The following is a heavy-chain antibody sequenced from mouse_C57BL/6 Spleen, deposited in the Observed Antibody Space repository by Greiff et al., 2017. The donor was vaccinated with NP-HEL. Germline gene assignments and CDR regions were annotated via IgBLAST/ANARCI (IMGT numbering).Heavy chain of an antibody. D-gene: IGHD2-3*01. CDR2: IDPSDSYT. CDR1: GYTFTSYW. V-gene: IGHV1-50*01. J-gene: IGHJ2*01. Sequence: QVQLKQPGAELVKPGASVKLSCKASGYTFTSYWMQWVKQRPGQGLEWIGEIDPSDSYTNYNQKFKGKATLPVDTSSSTAYMQLSSLTSEDSAVYYCARGWDSNFDYWGQGTTLTVSS. CDR3: ARGWDSNFDY.